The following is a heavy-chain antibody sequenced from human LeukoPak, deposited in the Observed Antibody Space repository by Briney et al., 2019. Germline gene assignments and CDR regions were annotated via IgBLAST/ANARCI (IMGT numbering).Heavy chain of an antibody. CDR1: GGSISSTSYY. CDR3: ARSVRGVIQYYFDY. J-gene: IGHJ4*02. CDR2: IYYSGRT. D-gene: IGHD3-10*01. V-gene: IGHV4-39*01. Sequence: SETLSLTCTVSGGSISSTSYYWDWIRQPPGKGLEWIGSIYYSGRTYYNPSLKSRVTISVDTSKNQFSLKLSSVTAADTAVYYCARSVRGVIQYYFDYWGQGTLVTVSS.